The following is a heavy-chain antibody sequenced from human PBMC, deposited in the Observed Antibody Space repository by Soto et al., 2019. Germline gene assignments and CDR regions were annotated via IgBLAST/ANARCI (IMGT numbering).Heavy chain of an antibody. V-gene: IGHV7-4-1*01. CDR1: GYNFNSHY. D-gene: IGHD1-26*01. J-gene: IGHJ4*02. Sequence: QVQLVQSGSESMQPGASVKVSCKGSGYNFNSHYINWLRQAPGQGLEWMGWMNPNTGNPTYEQGFRGRFLFSVDTSVSTLYLQIFALKADDPAVYYGARDRASGIFDYWGQGTLVTVSS. CDR3: ARDRASGIFDY. CDR2: MNPNTGNP.